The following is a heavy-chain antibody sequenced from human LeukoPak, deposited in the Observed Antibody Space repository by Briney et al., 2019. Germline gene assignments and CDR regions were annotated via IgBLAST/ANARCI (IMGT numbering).Heavy chain of an antibody. V-gene: IGHV3-23*01. D-gene: IGHD6-6*01. CDR2: ICGCWGST. J-gene: IGHJ4*02. CDR3: AKGRVAARPTFDY. Sequence: GGSLRLFCAVCGFPFSSHAVSGARRARGKGREGVTYICGCWGSTYCVGSVKGRFTISRYNAKTTLYLQMNSRRAEDTAVYYCAKGRVAARPTFDYWGKGTLVTVSS. CDR1: GFPFSSHA.